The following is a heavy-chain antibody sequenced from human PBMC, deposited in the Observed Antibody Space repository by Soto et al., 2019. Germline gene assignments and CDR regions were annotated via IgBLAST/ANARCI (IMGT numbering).Heavy chain of an antibody. CDR3: ARVDTMAYYLDY. D-gene: IGHD3-10*01. CDR1: GGSISSGGYY. Sequence: QVQLQESGPGLVKPSQTLSLTCTVSGGSISSGGYYWSWIRQHPGKGLEWIGYIYYSGSTYYNPSLKNRVTIPLETSKNQFSLKLSAVTAPDTAVYYCARVDTMAYYLDYWGQGTLVTVSS. CDR2: IYYSGST. J-gene: IGHJ4*02. V-gene: IGHV4-31*03.